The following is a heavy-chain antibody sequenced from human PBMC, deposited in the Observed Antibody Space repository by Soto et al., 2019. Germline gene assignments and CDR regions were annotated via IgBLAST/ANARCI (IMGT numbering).Heavy chain of an antibody. Sequence: ASVKVSCKASGYTFTSYDINWVRQATGQGLEWMGWMNPNSGNTGYAQKFQGRVTMTRNTSISTAYMELSSLRSEDTAVHYCASPTLDRQQLVHGYYYYGMDVWGQGTTVTVSS. CDR1: GYTFTSYD. J-gene: IGHJ6*02. D-gene: IGHD6-13*01. CDR2: MNPNSGNT. V-gene: IGHV1-8*01. CDR3: ASPTLDRQQLVHGYYYYGMDV.